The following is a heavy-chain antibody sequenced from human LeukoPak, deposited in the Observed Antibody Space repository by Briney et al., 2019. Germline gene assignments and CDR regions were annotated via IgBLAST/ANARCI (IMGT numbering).Heavy chain of an antibody. D-gene: IGHD1-26*01. Sequence: SVKVSCKTSGGTLNSHIFSWVRQAPGQGLKWMGRITPIIGTTKYAQKFHDRVTITADKSTTTVYMELSSLRSDDTAVYYCTRVNLRGSKYNWFDPWSQGTLVAVSS. CDR2: ITPIIGTT. CDR3: TRVNLRGSKYNWFDP. V-gene: IGHV1-69*08. CDR1: GGTLNSHI. J-gene: IGHJ5*02.